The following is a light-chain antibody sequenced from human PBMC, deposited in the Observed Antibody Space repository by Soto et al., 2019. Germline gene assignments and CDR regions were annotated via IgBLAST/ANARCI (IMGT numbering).Light chain of an antibody. V-gene: IGKV4-1*01. Sequence: DIVMTQSPDSLAVSLGERATINCKSSQSVFYSSNNKNYLAWYQQRPGQPPKLLIYWASTRESGVPDRFSGSGSGTDFTLTSTSLQAEDVAVYDCQQDESTPPTFGQGTKLEIK. CDR1: QSVFYSSNNKNY. CDR2: WAS. J-gene: IGKJ2*01. CDR3: QQDESTPPT.